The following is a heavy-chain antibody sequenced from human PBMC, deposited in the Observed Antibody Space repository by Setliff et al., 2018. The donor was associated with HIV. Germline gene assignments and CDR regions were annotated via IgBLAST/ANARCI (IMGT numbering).Heavy chain of an antibody. J-gene: IGHJ4*02. CDR3: ARDAERGYSYGYDY. CDR2: VFHSGST. V-gene: IGHV4-38-2*02. CDR1: GYSISSGYY. Sequence: SETLSLTCAVSGYSISSGYYWGWIRQPPGKGLEWIGSVFHSGSTYYNPSLKSRVTMSVDTSKNQFSLKLSSVTAADTAVYYCARDAERGYSYGYDYWGQGTLGTVSS. D-gene: IGHD5-18*01.